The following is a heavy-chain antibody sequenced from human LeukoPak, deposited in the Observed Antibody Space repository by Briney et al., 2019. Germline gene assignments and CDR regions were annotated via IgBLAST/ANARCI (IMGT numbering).Heavy chain of an antibody. CDR2: MNPNTGDS. D-gene: IGHD3-22*01. Sequence: ASVKVSCKASGYTFTNYDINWVRQATGQGLEWMGWMNPNTGDSGYAQKLQGRVTMTTDTSTSTAYMELRSLRSDDTAVYYCARVRSGYYLMPYYYYYMDVWGKGTTVTISS. CDR3: ARVRSGYYLMPYYYYYMDV. CDR1: GYTFTNYD. V-gene: IGHV1-8*02. J-gene: IGHJ6*03.